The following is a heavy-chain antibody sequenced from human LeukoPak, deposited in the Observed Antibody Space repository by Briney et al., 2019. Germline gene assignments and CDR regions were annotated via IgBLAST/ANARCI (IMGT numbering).Heavy chain of an antibody. CDR2: ISSSSTI. Sequence: GGSLRRSCAASGFTFSSYSMNWVRQAPGKGLEWVSYISSSSTIYYAHSVKGRFTISRDNAKNSLYLQMNSLRVEDTAVYYCAGGGNSLDYWGQGTLVTVSS. CDR1: GFTFSSYS. V-gene: IGHV3-48*01. J-gene: IGHJ4*02. CDR3: AGGGNSLDY. D-gene: IGHD3-10*01.